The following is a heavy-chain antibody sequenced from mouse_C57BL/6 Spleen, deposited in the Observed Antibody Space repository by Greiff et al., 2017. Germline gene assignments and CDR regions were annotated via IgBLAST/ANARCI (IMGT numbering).Heavy chain of an antibody. V-gene: IGHV5-4*03. CDR3: ARAAYFDY. Sequence: EVKLVESGGGLVKPGGSLKLSCAASGFTFSSYAMSWVRQTPEKRLEWVATISDGGSYTYYPDNVKGRFTISRDNAKNNLYLQMSNLKSEDTAMYYCARAAYFDYWGQGTTLTVSS. CDR2: ISDGGSYT. CDR1: GFTFSSYA. J-gene: IGHJ2*01.